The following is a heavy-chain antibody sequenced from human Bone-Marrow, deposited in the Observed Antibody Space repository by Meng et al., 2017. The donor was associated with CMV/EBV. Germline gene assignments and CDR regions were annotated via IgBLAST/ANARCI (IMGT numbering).Heavy chain of an antibody. J-gene: IGHJ6*02. D-gene: IGHD3-3*01. V-gene: IGHV3-7*01. CDR1: GFTFSSYW. Sequence: GGSLRLSCAASGFTFSSYWMSWVRQAPGKGLEWVANIKQDGSEKYYVDSVKGRFTISRDNAKNSLYLQMNSLRAEDTAVYYCYTYDFWSGYSFGNYYYGMDVWGQGTTVTVSS. CDR3: YTYDFWSGYSFGNYYYGMDV. CDR2: IKQDGSEK.